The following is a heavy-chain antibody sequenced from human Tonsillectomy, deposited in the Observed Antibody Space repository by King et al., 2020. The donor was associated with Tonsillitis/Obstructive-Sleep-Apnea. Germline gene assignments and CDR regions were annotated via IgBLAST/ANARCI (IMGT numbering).Heavy chain of an antibody. V-gene: IGHV1-69*01. Sequence: QLVQSGAEMKKPGSSVKVSCKASGGTFSNFAINWVRQAPGQGLEWMGGIMPIIGTAKYAQIFQGRVTITADESTSPAYMELSTLGSEDTAVYYCATCRGGCMVSRGGYFDYWGQGSLVTVSS. CDR2: IMPIIGTA. J-gene: IGHJ4*02. CDR1: GGTFSNFA. CDR3: ATCRGGCMVSRGGYFDY. D-gene: IGHD2-8*01.